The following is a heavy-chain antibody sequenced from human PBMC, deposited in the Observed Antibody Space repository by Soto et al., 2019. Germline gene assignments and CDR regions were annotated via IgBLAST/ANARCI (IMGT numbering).Heavy chain of an antibody. D-gene: IGHD6-6*01. CDR2: IIPIFGTA. CDR3: ATRIAARRRYGMDV. Sequence: SVKVSCKASGGTFSSYAISWVRQAPGQGLEWMGGIIPIFGTANYAQKFQGRVTITADESTSTAYMELSSLRSEDTAVYYCATRIAARRRYGMDVWGQGTTVTVSS. V-gene: IGHV1-69*13. J-gene: IGHJ6*02. CDR1: GGTFSSYA.